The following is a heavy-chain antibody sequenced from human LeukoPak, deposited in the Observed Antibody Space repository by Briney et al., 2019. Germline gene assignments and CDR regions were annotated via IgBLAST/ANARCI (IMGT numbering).Heavy chain of an antibody. V-gene: IGHV4-30-2*01. D-gene: IGHD6-19*01. CDR2: IYHSGST. CDR1: GGSISSGGYY. Sequence: SETLSLTCTVSGGSISSGGYYWSWIRQPPGKGLEWIGYIYHSGSTYYNPSLKSRVTISVDRSKNQFSLKLSSVTAADTAVYYCARVRPPLAYPVAGVIDYWGQGTLVTVSS. J-gene: IGHJ4*02. CDR3: ARVRPPLAYPVAGVIDY.